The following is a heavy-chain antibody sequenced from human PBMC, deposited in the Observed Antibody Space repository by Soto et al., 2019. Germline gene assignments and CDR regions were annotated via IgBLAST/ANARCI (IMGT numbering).Heavy chain of an antibody. CDR1: GGTFSSYA. D-gene: IGHD2-2*01. CDR2: IIPIFGTA. Sequence: QVQLVQSGAEVKKPGSSVKVSCKASGGTFSSYAISWVRQAPGQGLEWMGGIIPIFGTANYAQKFQGRVTITAAESTSTAYMELSSLRSEDTAVYYCARDATPLYCMSTSCYAGEYYFDYWGQGTLVTVSS. J-gene: IGHJ4*02. CDR3: ARDATPLYCMSTSCYAGEYYFDY. V-gene: IGHV1-69*12.